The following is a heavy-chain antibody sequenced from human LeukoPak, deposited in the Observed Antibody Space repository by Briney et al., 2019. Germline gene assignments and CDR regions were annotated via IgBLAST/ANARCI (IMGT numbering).Heavy chain of an antibody. CDR2: INPDSSDT. J-gene: IGHJ4*02. D-gene: IGHD3-10*01. CDR1: GYTITGYY. CDR3: AREVGYLLGEYRLGF. Sequence: GASVKVSCKASGYTITGYYMHWVRQAPGQGLEWMGWINPDSSDTKYAQKFQGRVTMTRDTSISTAYMEVSRLRFDDTAMYYCAREVGYLLGEYRLGFWGPGTLVTVSS. V-gene: IGHV1-2*02.